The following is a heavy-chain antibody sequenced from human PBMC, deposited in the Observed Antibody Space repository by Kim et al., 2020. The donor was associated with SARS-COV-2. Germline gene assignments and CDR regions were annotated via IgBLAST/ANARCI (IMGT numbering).Heavy chain of an antibody. D-gene: IGHD4-17*01. CDR3: AGGYGDYYPLDY. CDR2: IYHSGST. J-gene: IGHJ4*02. CDR1: GYSISSGYY. V-gene: IGHV4-38-2*02. Sequence: SETLSLTCTVSGYSISSGYYWGWIRQPPGKGLEWIGSIYHSGSTYYNPSLKSRVTISVDTSKNQFSLKLSSVTAADTAVYYCAGGYGDYYPLDYWGQGTLVTVSS.